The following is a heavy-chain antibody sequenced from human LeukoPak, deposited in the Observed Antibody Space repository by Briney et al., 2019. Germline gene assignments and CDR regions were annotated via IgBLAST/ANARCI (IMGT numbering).Heavy chain of an antibody. CDR1: GFTFSSYS. CDR3: ALAGTTWAFDY. J-gene: IGHJ4*02. V-gene: IGHV3-21*01. Sequence: KSGRSLRLSCAASGFTFSSYSMNWVRQAPGKGLEWVSSISSSSSYIYYADSVKGRFTISRDNAKNSLYLQMNSLRAEDTAVYYCALAGTTWAFDYWGQGILVTVSS. CDR2: ISSSSSYI. D-gene: IGHD1-1*01.